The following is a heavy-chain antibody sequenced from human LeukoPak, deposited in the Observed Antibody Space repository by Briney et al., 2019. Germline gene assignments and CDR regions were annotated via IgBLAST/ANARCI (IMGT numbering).Heavy chain of an antibody. D-gene: IGHD3-9*01. Sequence: SETLSLTCAVYGGSFSGYYWSWIRQPPGKGMEWIGEINHSGSTNYNPSLKSRVTISVDTSKNQFPLKLSSVTAADTAVYYCARGQILRYFDWLNWFDPWGQGTLVTVSS. CDR2: INHSGST. V-gene: IGHV4-34*01. J-gene: IGHJ5*02. CDR1: GGSFSGYY. CDR3: ARGQILRYFDWLNWFDP.